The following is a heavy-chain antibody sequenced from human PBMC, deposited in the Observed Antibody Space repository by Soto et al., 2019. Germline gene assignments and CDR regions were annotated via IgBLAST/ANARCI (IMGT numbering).Heavy chain of an antibody. Sequence: SETLSLTCTVSGGSISSYYWSWIRQPPGKGLEWIGYIYYSGSTNYNPSLKSRVTISVDTSKNQFSLKLSSVTAADTAVYYCARGVGYYDFWSGYYTGTDYYYYMDVWGKGTTVTVSS. V-gene: IGHV4-59*01. CDR3: ARGVGYYDFWSGYYTGTDYYYYMDV. CDR1: GGSISSYY. J-gene: IGHJ6*03. D-gene: IGHD3-3*01. CDR2: IYYSGST.